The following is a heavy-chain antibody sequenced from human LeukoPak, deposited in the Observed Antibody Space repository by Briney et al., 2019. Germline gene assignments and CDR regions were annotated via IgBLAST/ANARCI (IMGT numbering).Heavy chain of an antibody. Sequence: GGSLRLSCAASGFTFSSYGMHWVRQAPGKGLEWVAVISYDGSNKYYADSVKGRFTISRDNSKNTLYLQMNSLRAEDTAVYYCAKELDYWGQGALVTVSS. J-gene: IGHJ4*02. V-gene: IGHV3-30*18. CDR3: AKELDY. CDR2: ISYDGSNK. CDR1: GFTFSSYG.